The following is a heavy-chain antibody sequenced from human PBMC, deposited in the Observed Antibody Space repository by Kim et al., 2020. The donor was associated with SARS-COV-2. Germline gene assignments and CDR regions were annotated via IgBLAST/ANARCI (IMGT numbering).Heavy chain of an antibody. CDR2: MCGGGLNK. V-gene: IGHV3-23*01. D-gene: IGHD2-21*01. Sequence: GGSLRLSCVASGFTFDIYAMSWVRQAPGKGLEWVSVMCGGGLNKYYADSVRGRFTISRDNSKNTLYLQMNSLRDEDTALYYCARLVIRDDIYYYYYYDM. J-gene: IGHJ6*03. CDR1: GFTFDIYA. CDR3: ARLVIRDDIYYYYYYDM.